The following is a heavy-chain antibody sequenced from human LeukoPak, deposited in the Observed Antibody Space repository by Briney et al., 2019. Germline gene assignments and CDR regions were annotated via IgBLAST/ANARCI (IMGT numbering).Heavy chain of an antibody. J-gene: IGHJ4*02. CDR1: GFTFSRYG. CDR2: TRFDGKNK. V-gene: IGHV3-30*02. D-gene: IGHD5-18*01. Sequence: PGGSLRLSCAASGFTFSRYGMHWVRQAPGKGLEWVSFTRFDGKNKYYADSVKGRFTISKDSSKNTLDLQMNSLRTEDTAVYYCAKSGRRGYSYGYRFKYYYDYWGQGTLVTVSS. CDR3: AKSGRRGYSYGYRFKYYYDY.